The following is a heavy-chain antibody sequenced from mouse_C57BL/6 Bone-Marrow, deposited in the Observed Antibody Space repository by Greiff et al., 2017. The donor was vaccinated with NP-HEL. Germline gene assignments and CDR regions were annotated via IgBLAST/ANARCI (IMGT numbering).Heavy chain of an antibody. CDR3: ARSRTGPDY. J-gene: IGHJ2*01. CDR1: GYTFTSYW. Sequence: QVHVKQPGAELVKPGASVKLSCKASGYTFTSYWMHWVKQRPGQGLEWIGMIHPNSGSTNYNEKFKSKATLTVDKSSSTAYMQLISLTSEDSAVYYCARSRTGPDYWGQGTTLTVSS. V-gene: IGHV1-64*01. D-gene: IGHD4-1*01. CDR2: IHPNSGST.